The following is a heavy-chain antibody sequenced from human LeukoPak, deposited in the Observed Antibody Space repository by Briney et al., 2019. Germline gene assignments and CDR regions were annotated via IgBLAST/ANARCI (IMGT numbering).Heavy chain of an antibody. V-gene: IGHV1-46*01. CDR3: ARALLGQLLFY. D-gene: IGHD2-2*01. Sequence: ASVEVSCKASGYIFGSYYMHWVRQAPGQGLEWMGRINPSGSSTTYAPKFQGRVTMSRDMSTSAVYMELSSLRSEDTAVYYCARALLGQLLFYWGQGTLVTVSS. CDR1: GYIFGSYY. CDR2: INPSGSST. J-gene: IGHJ4*02.